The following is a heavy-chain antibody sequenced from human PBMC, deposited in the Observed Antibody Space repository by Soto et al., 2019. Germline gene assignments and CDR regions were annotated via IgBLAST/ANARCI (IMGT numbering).Heavy chain of an antibody. J-gene: IGHJ4*02. CDR2: ISGSGGST. V-gene: IGHV3-23*01. Sequence: GGSLRLSCAASGFTFSSYAMSWVRQAPGKGLEWVSAISGSGGSTYYADPVKGRFTISRDNSKNTLYLQMNSLRAEDTAVYYCARVRSSGWYDYWGQGTLVTVSS. CDR3: ARVRSSGWYDY. CDR1: GFTFSSYA. D-gene: IGHD6-19*01.